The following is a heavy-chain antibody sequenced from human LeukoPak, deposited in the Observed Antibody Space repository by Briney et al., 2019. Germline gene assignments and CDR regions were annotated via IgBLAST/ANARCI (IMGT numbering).Heavy chain of an antibody. CDR1: GFTFSSYG. CDR3: ARDTNVDTARSFDY. CDR2: ISYDGNNK. D-gene: IGHD5-18*01. Sequence: PGGSLRLSCAASGFTFSSYGMHWVRQAPGKGLEWVAVISYDGNNKYYADSVKGRFTISRDNAKNSLYLQMNSLRAEDTAVYYCARDTNVDTARSFDYWGQGTLVTVSS. J-gene: IGHJ4*02. V-gene: IGHV3-30*03.